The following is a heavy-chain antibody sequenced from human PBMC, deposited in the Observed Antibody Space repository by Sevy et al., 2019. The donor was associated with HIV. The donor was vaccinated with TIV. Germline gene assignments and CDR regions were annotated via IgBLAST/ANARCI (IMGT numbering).Heavy chain of an antibody. V-gene: IGHV1-18*01. Sequence: ASVKVSCKTSGYSFNMYGISWVRQAPGQGLEWMGWISAYTGDTDYRQMFRGRVTMTTDASTNTAYMELRRLTSDDTAWYYCARHRPQGVVIIPGSGYHYGADFWGQGTMVTVSS. CDR3: ARHRPQGVVIIPGSGYHYGADF. CDR2: ISAYTGDT. J-gene: IGHJ6*02. CDR1: GYSFNMYG. D-gene: IGHD3-3*01.